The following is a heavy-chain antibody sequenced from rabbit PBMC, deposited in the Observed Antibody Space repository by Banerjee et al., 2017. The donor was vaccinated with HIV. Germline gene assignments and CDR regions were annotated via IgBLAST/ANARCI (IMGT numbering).Heavy chain of an antibody. CDR1: GFSFSSSYY. CDR2: IYVGSSGGT. V-gene: IGHV1S45*01. D-gene: IGHD7-1*01. Sequence: QEQLEESGGGLVQPEGSLTLTCTASGFSFSSSYYMCWVRQAPGKGLEWIACIYVGSSGGTYYASWAKGRFTISKSSSTTVDLQMTSLTVADTATYFCARDTGTSFSTYGMDLWGPGTLVTVS. J-gene: IGHJ6*01. CDR3: ARDTGTSFSTYGMDL.